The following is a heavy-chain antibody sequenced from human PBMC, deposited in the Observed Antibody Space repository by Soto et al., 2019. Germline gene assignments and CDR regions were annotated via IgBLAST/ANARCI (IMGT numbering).Heavy chain of an antibody. CDR3: ARAPWMVATARTWFDP. J-gene: IGHJ5*02. CDR2: IYHSGST. Sequence: QVQLQESGPGLVKPSGTLSLTCAVSGGSISSSNWWSWVRQPPGKGLEWIGGIYHSGSTNYNPSLKSRVTISVDKSKNQFSLKLSSVTAADTAVYYWARAPWMVATARTWFDPWGQGTLVTVSS. CDR1: GGSISSSNW. V-gene: IGHV4-4*02. D-gene: IGHD5-12*01.